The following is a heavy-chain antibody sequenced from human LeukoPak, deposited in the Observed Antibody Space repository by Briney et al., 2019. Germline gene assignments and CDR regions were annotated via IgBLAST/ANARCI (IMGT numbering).Heavy chain of an antibody. V-gene: IGHV4-30-4*01. CDR2: IYYSGST. Sequence: PSETLSLTCTVSGGSISSGDYYWSWIRQPPGKGLEWIGYIYYSGSTYYNPSLKSRVTISVDTSKNQFSLKLSSVTAADTAVYYCATEPAYYYDSGGYPGDHDAFDIWGQGTMVTVSS. D-gene: IGHD3-22*01. J-gene: IGHJ3*02. CDR3: ATEPAYYYDSGGYPGDHDAFDI. CDR1: GGSISSGDYY.